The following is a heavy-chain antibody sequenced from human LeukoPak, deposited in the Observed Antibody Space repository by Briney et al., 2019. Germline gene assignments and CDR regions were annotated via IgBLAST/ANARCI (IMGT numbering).Heavy chain of an antibody. V-gene: IGHV3-20*04. Sequence: GGSLRLFCTASGFQFDDYGVTWVRQAPGKRLEWVCDIIWYWDSRGYAHFVRGRCPIYRENSKNSLYPEMHSLRVEDTAFYYFARDDLLHRNWFDPWGEGTLVTVPS. CDR3: ARDDLLHRNWFDP. CDR2: IIWYWDSR. J-gene: IGHJ5*02. D-gene: IGHD3-22*01. CDR1: GFQFDDYG.